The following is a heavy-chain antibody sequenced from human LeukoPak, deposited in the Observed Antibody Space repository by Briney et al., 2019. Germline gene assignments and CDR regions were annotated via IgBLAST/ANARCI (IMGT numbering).Heavy chain of an antibody. J-gene: IGHJ3*01. V-gene: IGHV4-59*08. CDR3: ARHWVSSESPYSFDV. CDR2: IYYSGSA. CDR1: TGSISSYY. D-gene: IGHD1-26*01. Sequence: SETLSLTCTVSTGSISSYYWSWIRQPPGKTLEWIGYIYYSGSANYNPSLKSRVTISVDTSKNQFSLKLTSVTAADTAVYYCARHWVSSESPYSFDVWGQGTIVTVSS.